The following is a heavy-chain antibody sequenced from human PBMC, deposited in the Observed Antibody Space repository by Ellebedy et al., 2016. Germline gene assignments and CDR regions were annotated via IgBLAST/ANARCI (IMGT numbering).Heavy chain of an antibody. Sequence: SETLSLTCNITDDSITSYYWSWIRQPPGKGLDYVGYIYYTGITKYNPSLMGRVTISMDTSTKQLTLKLTSVTVADTAVYYCARDDSTYDAFDVWGQGTMVTVSS. D-gene: IGHD3-22*01. CDR3: ARDDSTYDAFDV. V-gene: IGHV4-59*12. CDR1: DDSITSYY. J-gene: IGHJ3*01. CDR2: IYYTGIT.